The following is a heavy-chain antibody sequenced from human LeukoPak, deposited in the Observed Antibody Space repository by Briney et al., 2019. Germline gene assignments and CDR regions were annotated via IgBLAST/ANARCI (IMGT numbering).Heavy chain of an antibody. V-gene: IGHV4-59*01. J-gene: IGHJ3*02. CDR3: ARVVGYYDSSGYAWAFDI. CDR2: IYYSGST. Sequence: PSETLSLTCTVSGGSISSYYWSWIRQPPGKGLEWIGYIYYSGSTNYNPSLKSRVTISVDTSKNQFSLKLSSVTAADTAVYYCARVVGYYDSSGYAWAFDIWGQGTMVTVSS. D-gene: IGHD3-22*01. CDR1: GGSISSYY.